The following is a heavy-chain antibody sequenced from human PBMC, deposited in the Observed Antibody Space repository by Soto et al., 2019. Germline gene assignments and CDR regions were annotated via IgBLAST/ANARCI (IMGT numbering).Heavy chain of an antibody. D-gene: IGHD6-6*01. V-gene: IGHV1-2*02. Sequence: ASVKVSCKASGYTFTGYYMHWVRQAPGQGLEWMGWINPNSGGTNYAQKFQGRVTMTRGTSISTAYMELSRLRSDDTAVYYCARDLGGSSSLWFDPWGQGTLVTVSS. CDR3: ARDLGGSSSLWFDP. CDR1: GYTFTGYY. CDR2: INPNSGGT. J-gene: IGHJ5*02.